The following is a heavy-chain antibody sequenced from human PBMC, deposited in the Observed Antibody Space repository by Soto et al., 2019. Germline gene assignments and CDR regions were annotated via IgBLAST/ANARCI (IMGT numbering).Heavy chain of an antibody. CDR2: IIPILGIA. Sequence: SVKVSCKASGGTFSSYTISWVRQAPGQGLEWMGRIIPILGIANYAQKFQGRVTITADKSTSTAYMELSSLRSEDTAVYYCATQGDSGYEFDYWGQGTLVTVSS. J-gene: IGHJ4*02. D-gene: IGHD5-12*01. CDR1: GGTFSSYT. V-gene: IGHV1-69*02. CDR3: ATQGDSGYEFDY.